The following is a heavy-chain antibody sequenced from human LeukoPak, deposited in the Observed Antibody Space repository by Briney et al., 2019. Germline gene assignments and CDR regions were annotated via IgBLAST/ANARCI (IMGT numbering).Heavy chain of an antibody. Sequence: SQTLSLTCAVSGGSISSGGYSWSWIRQPPGKGLEWIGYIYHSGSTYYNPSLKSRVTISVDRSKNQISLKLSSVTAADTAVYYCARGRPGIQLWLPEFDYWGQGTLVTVSS. CDR2: IYHSGST. J-gene: IGHJ4*02. V-gene: IGHV4-30-2*01. CDR3: ARGRPGIQLWLPEFDY. CDR1: GGSISSGGYS. D-gene: IGHD5-18*01.